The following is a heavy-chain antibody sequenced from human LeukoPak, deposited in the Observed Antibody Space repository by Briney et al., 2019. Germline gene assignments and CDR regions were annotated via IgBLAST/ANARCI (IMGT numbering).Heavy chain of an antibody. Sequence: LRLSCAASGFSFNSDWMDWIRQHPGKGLEWIGHHHYSGSTNYNASLKSRVTILVDTSKNQFSLKLSSVTAADTAVYYCARGVDSSSFYDYWGQGTQVTVSS. CDR1: GFSFNSDW. CDR3: ARGVDSSSFYDY. V-gene: IGHV4-31*02. D-gene: IGHD6-13*01. CDR2: HHYSGST. J-gene: IGHJ4*02.